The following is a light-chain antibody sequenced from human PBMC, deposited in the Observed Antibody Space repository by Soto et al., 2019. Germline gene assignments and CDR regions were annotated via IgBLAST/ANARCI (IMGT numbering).Light chain of an antibody. CDR2: QIS. Sequence: DIVMTQTPLSSPVTLGERASISCSSRQSLVHSNGNTYLGWLQQRPGQPPRLLIYQISNRFSGVPDRLSGSGAGTDFTLKISRVEAEDVGVYYCMQATQIRTFGQGTRLEIK. CDR1: QSLVHSNGNTY. CDR3: MQATQIRT. V-gene: IGKV2-24*01. J-gene: IGKJ5*01.